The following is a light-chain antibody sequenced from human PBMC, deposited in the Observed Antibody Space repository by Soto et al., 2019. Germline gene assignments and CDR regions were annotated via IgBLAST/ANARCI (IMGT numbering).Light chain of an antibody. CDR1: SSDVGGYNH. CDR3: SSYTSSSTYV. V-gene: IGLV2-14*01. CDR2: EVS. Sequence: QSALAQPASVSGSPGQSLTISCIGTSSDVGGYNHVSWYQHHPGNAPKLIIYEVSNRPSGVSNRFSGSKSANTASLTISGLQADDEADYYCSSYTSSSTYVFGIGTKVTVL. J-gene: IGLJ1*01.